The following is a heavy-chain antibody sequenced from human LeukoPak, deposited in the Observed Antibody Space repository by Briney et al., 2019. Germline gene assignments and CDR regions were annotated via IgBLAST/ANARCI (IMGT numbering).Heavy chain of an antibody. J-gene: IGHJ4*02. CDR2: ISYDGSNK. D-gene: IGHD3-16*01. CDR3: LRGSPTWGGFDY. CDR1: GFTVSSNY. Sequence: GGSLRLSCAASGFTVSSNYMSWVRQAPGKGLEWVAVISYDGSNKYYADSVKGRFTISRDNSKNTLYLQMNSLRAEDTAVYYCLRGSPTWGGFDYWGQGTLVTVSS. V-gene: IGHV3-30*03.